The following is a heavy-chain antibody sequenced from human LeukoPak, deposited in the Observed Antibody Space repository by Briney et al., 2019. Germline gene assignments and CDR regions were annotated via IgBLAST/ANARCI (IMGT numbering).Heavy chain of an antibody. D-gene: IGHD3-22*01. CDR3: ARPTTYYDSSGYYGSHAFDI. CDR2: IYPGDSDT. J-gene: IGHJ3*02. V-gene: IGHV5-51*01. CDR1: GYSFTSYW. Sequence: GESLKISCKGSGYSFTSYWIGWVRQMPGKGLEWMGIIYPGDSDTRYSPSFQGQVTISADKSISTAYPQWSSLKASDTAMYYCARPTTYYDSSGYYGSHAFDIWGQGTMVTVSS.